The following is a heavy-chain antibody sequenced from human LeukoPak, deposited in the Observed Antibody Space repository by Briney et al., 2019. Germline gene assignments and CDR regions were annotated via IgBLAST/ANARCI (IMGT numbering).Heavy chain of an antibody. Sequence: GGALQISCKAAGGTFTNWWIGWGRRMAGKGGGWMGIIYPGDCATRYSPSFQGQLTLSPHNSISTAYLQWSSLKASDTAMYYCARSRQGESGAFDIWGQGTMVTVSS. CDR1: GGTFTNWW. J-gene: IGHJ3*02. CDR2: IYPGDCAT. V-gene: IGHV5-51*01. D-gene: IGHD1-26*01. CDR3: ARSRQGESGAFDI.